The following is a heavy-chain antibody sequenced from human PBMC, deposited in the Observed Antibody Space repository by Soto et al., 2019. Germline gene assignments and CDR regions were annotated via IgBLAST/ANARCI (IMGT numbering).Heavy chain of an antibody. D-gene: IGHD6-13*01. CDR1: GFTFDDYA. CDR3: AKSRIAAAGTPIDY. J-gene: IGHJ4*02. CDR2: ISWNSGSI. V-gene: IGHV3-9*01. Sequence: EVQLVESGGGLVQPGRSLRLSCAASGFTFDDYAMHWVRQAPGKGLEWVSGISWNSGSIGYADSVKGRFTISRDNAKNSLYLQMNSLRAEDTALYYCAKSRIAAAGTPIDYWGQGTLVTVSS.